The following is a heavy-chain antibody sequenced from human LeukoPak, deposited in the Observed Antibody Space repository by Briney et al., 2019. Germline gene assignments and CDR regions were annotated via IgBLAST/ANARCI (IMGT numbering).Heavy chain of an antibody. CDR2: IYYSGST. D-gene: IGHD4-4*01. Sequence: SETLSLTCTVSGGSISSYYWSWIRQPPGKGLEWIGYIYYSGSTNYNPSLKSRVTISVDTSKNQFSLKLSSVTAADTAVYYCAGGSDYSYYYYYGMDVWGQGTTVTVS. V-gene: IGHV4-59*01. CDR3: AGGSDYSYYYYYGMDV. J-gene: IGHJ6*02. CDR1: GGSISSYY.